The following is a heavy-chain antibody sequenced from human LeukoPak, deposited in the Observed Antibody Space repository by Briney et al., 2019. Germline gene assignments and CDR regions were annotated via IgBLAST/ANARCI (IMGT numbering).Heavy chain of an antibody. V-gene: IGHV4-39*01. Sequence: SETLSLTCTVSGGSIHSRSYYWGWIRQPPGKGLEWIGNIYYSGSTYYNPSLKSRVTISVDTSKNQFSLKLSSLTAADTAVYYCARSGYYGKIDYWGQGTLVTVSS. D-gene: IGHD6-25*01. CDR2: IYYSGST. J-gene: IGHJ4*02. CDR1: GGSIHSRSYY. CDR3: ARSGYYGKIDY.